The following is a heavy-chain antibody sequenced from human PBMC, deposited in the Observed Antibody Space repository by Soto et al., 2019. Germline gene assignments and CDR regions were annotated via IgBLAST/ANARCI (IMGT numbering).Heavy chain of an antibody. CDR2: MNHDGSEQ. J-gene: IGHJ4*02. Sequence: EVQLVASGGGLVQPGGSLRLSCATSGFYFSNSWMCWFRQAPGRGLECVTKMNHDGSEQYYVDSAKGRFTISRDNAQDSLYLQMSSLRPEDTAVYYCATGHYSNTLGGQGTLVTVSS. CDR1: GFYFSNSW. D-gene: IGHD4-4*01. CDR3: ATGHYSNTL. V-gene: IGHV3-7*01.